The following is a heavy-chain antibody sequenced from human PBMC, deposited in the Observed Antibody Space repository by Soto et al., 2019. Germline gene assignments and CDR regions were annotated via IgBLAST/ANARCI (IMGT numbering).Heavy chain of an antibody. CDR1: GYIFTDYY. V-gene: IGHV1-2*06. Sequence: GASVKVSCRASGYIFTDYYMHWVRQAPGQELGWMGRINPNSGGTNYAQKFQGRLTMTRHTSISTPYTELSSLRSEDTATYYCARETGRTPASWPYQKPHVTERVWD. CDR3: ARETGRTPASWPYQKPHVTERV. D-gene: IGHD6-25*01. J-gene: IGHJ6*03. CDR2: INPNSGGT.